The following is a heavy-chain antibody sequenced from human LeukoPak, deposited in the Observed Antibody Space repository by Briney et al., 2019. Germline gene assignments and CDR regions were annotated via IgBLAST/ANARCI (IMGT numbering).Heavy chain of an antibody. CDR1: GFTVSSNF. D-gene: IGHD3-16*01. CDR3: ARETLINVDAFDI. J-gene: IGHJ3*02. Sequence: GGSLRLSCAASGFTVSSNFVSWVRQAPGKGLVWVSRINSDGSSTGYADSVKGRFTISRDNAKNTLYLQMNSLRAEDTAVYYCARETLINVDAFDIWGQGTMVTVSS. CDR2: INSDGSST. V-gene: IGHV3-74*01.